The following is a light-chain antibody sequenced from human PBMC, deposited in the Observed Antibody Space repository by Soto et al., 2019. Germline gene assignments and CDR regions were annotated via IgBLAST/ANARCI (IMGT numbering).Light chain of an antibody. CDR2: VNDDGSH. J-gene: IGLJ2*01. Sequence: QLVLTQSPSASASLGASDKLTCTLSSGHSNYAIAWHQQQAEKGPRYLMKVNDDGSHIKGDGIPDRFSASTSGAERYLTISSLQSEDEADYYCQTWGTDIVVFGGGTKLTV. CDR1: SGHSNYA. V-gene: IGLV4-69*01. CDR3: QTWGTDIVV.